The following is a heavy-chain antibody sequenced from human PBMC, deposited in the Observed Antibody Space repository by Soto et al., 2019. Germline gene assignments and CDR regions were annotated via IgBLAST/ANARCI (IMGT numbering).Heavy chain of an antibody. D-gene: IGHD4-17*01. CDR3: ARDYGATSPDYFDY. CDR2: ISAHSGGT. Sequence: ASVKVSCKTSGYTFTSYNINWVRQAPGQGLEWLGWISAHSGGTKYIEKVQGRITLTTDTSTKTGYMELWSLTPDDTAVYFCARDYGATSPDYFDYWGQGTLVTVSS. CDR1: GYTFTSYN. J-gene: IGHJ4*02. V-gene: IGHV1-18*04.